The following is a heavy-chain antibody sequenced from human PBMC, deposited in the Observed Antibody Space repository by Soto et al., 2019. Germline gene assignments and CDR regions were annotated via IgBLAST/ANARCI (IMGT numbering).Heavy chain of an antibody. D-gene: IGHD2-2*02. Sequence: SETLSLTCTVSGGSISSGDYYWSWIRQPPGKGLEWIGYIYYSGSTYYNPSLKSRVTISVDTSKNQFSLKLSSVTAADTAVYYCASSIVVVPAAIPSFLTYYYYYGMDVWGQGTTVTVSS. CDR1: GGSISSGDYY. CDR2: IYYSGST. CDR3: ASSIVVVPAAIPSFLTYYYYYGMDV. V-gene: IGHV4-30-4*01. J-gene: IGHJ6*02.